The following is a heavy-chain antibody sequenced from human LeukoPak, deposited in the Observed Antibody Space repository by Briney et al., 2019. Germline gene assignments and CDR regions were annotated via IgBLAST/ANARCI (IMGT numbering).Heavy chain of an antibody. Sequence: SVKVSCKASGGTFSSYAISWVRQAPGQGLEWMGGIIPIFGTANYAQKYQGRVTITADKSTSTAYMELSSLRSEDTAVYYCAREKEGLLTFDYWGQGTLVTVSS. J-gene: IGHJ4*02. CDR2: IIPIFGTA. D-gene: IGHD3-10*01. CDR1: GGTFSSYA. CDR3: AREKEGLLTFDY. V-gene: IGHV1-69*06.